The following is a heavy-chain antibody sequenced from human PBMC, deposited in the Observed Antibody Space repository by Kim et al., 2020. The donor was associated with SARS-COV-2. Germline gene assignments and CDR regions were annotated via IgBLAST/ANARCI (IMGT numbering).Heavy chain of an antibody. Sequence: SETLSLTCAVSGGSISSSNWWSWVRQPPGKGLEWIGEIYHSGSNNYNPSLKSRVTISVDKSKNQFSLKLSSVTAADTAVYYCAREVTTAAYFDYWGQGSLGTVSS. CDR1: GGSISSSNW. V-gene: IGHV4-4*02. CDR2: IYHSGSN. D-gene: IGHD4-17*01. J-gene: IGHJ4*02. CDR3: AREVTTAAYFDY.